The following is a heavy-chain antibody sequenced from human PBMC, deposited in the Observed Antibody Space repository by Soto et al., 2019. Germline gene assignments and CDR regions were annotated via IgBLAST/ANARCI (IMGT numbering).Heavy chain of an antibody. J-gene: IGHJ4*02. D-gene: IGHD6-19*01. CDR2: IIPIFGTA. CDR3: ARDLGRAVAGNSLTDY. V-gene: IGHV1-69*13. CDR1: GGTFSSYA. Sequence: GASVKVSCKASGGTFSSYAISWVRQAPGQGLEWMGGIIPIFGTANYAQKFQGRVTITADESTSTAYMELSSLRSEDTAVYYCARDLGRAVAGNSLTDYWGQGTLVTVSS.